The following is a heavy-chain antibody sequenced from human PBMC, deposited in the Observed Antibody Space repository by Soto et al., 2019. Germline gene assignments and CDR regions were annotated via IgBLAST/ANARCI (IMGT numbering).Heavy chain of an antibody. CDR2: ISAYNGNP. CDR1: GYTFTNFG. J-gene: IGHJ4*02. V-gene: IGHV1-18*01. CDR3: ATGSTQIYN. D-gene: IGHD3-10*01. Sequence: ASVKVSCKASGYTFTNFGISWVRQAPGQGLEWMGWISAYNGNPNYAQNFQGRVTMTTDTSTSTAYMELRSLRSDDTAVYYCATGSTQIYNWGQGNLVPVSS.